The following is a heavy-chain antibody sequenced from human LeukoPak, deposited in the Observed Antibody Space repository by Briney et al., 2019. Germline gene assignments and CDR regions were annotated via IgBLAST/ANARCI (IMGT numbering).Heavy chain of an antibody. CDR2: IYTSGST. J-gene: IGHJ4*02. CDR1: GGSISSYY. Sequence: PSETLSLTCTVSGGSISSYYWRWIRQPAGKGLEWIGRIYTSGSTNYNPSLKSRVTMSVDTSKNQFSLKLSSVTAADTAVYYCARDNYYDSSGLDYWGQRTLVTVSS. CDR3: ARDNYYDSSGLDY. V-gene: IGHV4-4*07. D-gene: IGHD3-22*01.